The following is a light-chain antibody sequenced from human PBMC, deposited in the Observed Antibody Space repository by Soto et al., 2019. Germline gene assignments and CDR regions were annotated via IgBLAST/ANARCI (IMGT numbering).Light chain of an antibody. V-gene: IGKV3-20*01. CDR1: QSVSSSY. Sequence: EIVLTQSPGTLSSPPGERATLSCRASQSVSSSYLAWYQQKHGQAPRLLIYGASSSAACIPDRFSSSGSGTDFTLTTSRPEPEDFAVYYCQEYGNSPSWTFGQGTKVYVK. J-gene: IGKJ1*01. CDR2: GAS. CDR3: QEYGNSPSWT.